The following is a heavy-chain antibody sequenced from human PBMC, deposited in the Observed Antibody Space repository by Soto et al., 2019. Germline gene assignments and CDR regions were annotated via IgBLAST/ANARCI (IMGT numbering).Heavy chain of an antibody. CDR1: GFTFSSHW. Sequence: GGSLRLSCAVSGFTFSSHWMHWVRQAPGKGLMWVSRINSDGSSTSYADSVKGRFTISRDNAKNTLYLQMNSLRAGDTAVYYCASSGWSPPSNWGQGTRVTVSS. J-gene: IGHJ4*02. V-gene: IGHV3-74*01. CDR2: INSDGSST. D-gene: IGHD6-19*01. CDR3: ASSGWSPPSN.